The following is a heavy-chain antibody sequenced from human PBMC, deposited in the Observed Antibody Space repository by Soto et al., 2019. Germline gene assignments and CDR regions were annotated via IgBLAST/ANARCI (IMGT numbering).Heavy chain of an antibody. CDR2: ISSSSSTI. CDR1: GFTFITYS. V-gene: IGHV3-48*01. Sequence: GGSLRLSCAASGFTFITYSMNWVRQAPGKGLEWVSYISSSSSTIHYADSVKGRFTISRDNAKNSLYLQMNSLRAEDTAVYYCARAPLNYDSSGYHFDYWGQRTLVTVSS. CDR3: ARAPLNYDSSGYHFDY. J-gene: IGHJ4*02. D-gene: IGHD3-22*01.